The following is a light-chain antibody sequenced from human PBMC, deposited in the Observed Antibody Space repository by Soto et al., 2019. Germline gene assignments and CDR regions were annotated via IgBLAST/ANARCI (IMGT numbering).Light chain of an antibody. Sequence: EIVLTQSPGTLSLSPGDRATLSCRASQSVNSCYLSWYQQKIVQAPRLLIYVGSIRATGVPDRFSCSGSGTDFALTISTMESEDSTVYFCHDRKWYNSTMCAFGQSTKLEI. CDR2: VGS. J-gene: IGKJ2*02. CDR3: HDRKWYNSTMCA. CDR1: QSVNSCY. V-gene: IGKV3-20*01.